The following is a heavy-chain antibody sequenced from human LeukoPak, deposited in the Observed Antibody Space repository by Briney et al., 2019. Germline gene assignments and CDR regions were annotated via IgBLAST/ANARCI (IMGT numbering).Heavy chain of an antibody. V-gene: IGHV1-18*01. J-gene: IGHJ4*02. D-gene: IGHD2-15*01. CDR2: ISAYNGNT. CDR1: GYTFTSYG. CDR3: ARANCSGGSCYSGVDY. Sequence: ASVKVPCKASGYTFTSYGISWVRQAPGQGLEWMGWISAYNGNTSYAQKLQGRVTMTTDTSTSTAYMELRSLRSDDTAVYYCARANCSGGSCYSGVDYWGQGTLVTVSS.